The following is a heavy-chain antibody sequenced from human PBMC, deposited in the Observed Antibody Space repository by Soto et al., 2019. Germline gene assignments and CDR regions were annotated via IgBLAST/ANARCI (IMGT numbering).Heavy chain of an antibody. CDR3: ARGDSPVHFDN. J-gene: IGHJ4*02. D-gene: IGHD4-4*01. Sequence: QVQLAQSGGEVKKPGASVKVSCKASGYTFSNYGIGWVRQAPGQGLEWMGWINGYNGNTNYAQKFQGRVTMTTDTSTTPAYMEVKSLRSDDTAVYYCARGDSPVHFDNWGQGTLVTVSS. CDR1: GYTFSNYG. CDR2: INGYNGNT. V-gene: IGHV1-18*01.